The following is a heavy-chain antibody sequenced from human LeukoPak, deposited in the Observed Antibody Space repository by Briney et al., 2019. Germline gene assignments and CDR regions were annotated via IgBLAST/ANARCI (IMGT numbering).Heavy chain of an antibody. V-gene: IGHV3-30*04. J-gene: IGHJ6*02. CDR2: MSYDGSNK. Sequence: GRSLRLSCAASGFTFSSYAMHWVRQAPGKGLEWVAVMSYDGSNKYYADSVKGRFTISRDNSKNTLYLQMNSLRAEDTAVYYCARDSGYYGMDVWGQGTTVTVSS. CDR3: ARDSGYYGMDV. CDR1: GFTFSSYA. D-gene: IGHD6-25*01.